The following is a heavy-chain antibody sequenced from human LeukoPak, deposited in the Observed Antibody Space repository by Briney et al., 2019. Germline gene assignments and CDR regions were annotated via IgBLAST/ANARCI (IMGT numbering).Heavy chain of an antibody. Sequence: SETLSLTCTVSGCSISSSSYYWGWIRQPPGKGLEWIGSIYYSGSTYYNPSLKSRVTISVDTSKNQFSLKLSSVTAADTAVYYCAREVVWAIASNWFDPWGQGTLVTVSS. CDR1: GCSISSSSYY. CDR2: IYYSGST. D-gene: IGHD2-8*02. CDR3: AREVVWAIASNWFDP. J-gene: IGHJ5*02. V-gene: IGHV4-39*07.